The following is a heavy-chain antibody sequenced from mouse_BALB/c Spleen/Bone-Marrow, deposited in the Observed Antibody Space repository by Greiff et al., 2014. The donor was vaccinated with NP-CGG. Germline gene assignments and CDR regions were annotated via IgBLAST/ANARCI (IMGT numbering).Heavy chain of an antibody. CDR3: ARKAYYTNWWYFDV. J-gene: IGHJ1*01. V-gene: IGHV1-39*01. Sequence: VQLKESGPELEKPGASVKISCKASGYSFSGYNLNWVKQNSGQSLGWIGNIDPYYGDTTYNQKFKGKATLTVDRSSSTAYMQLKSLTSEDSAVYYCARKAYYTNWWYFDVWGAGTTVTVSS. CDR2: IDPYYGDT. CDR1: GYSFSGYN. D-gene: IGHD2-5*01.